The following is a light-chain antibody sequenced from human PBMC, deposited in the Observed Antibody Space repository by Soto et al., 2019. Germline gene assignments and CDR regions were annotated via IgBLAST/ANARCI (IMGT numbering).Light chain of an antibody. V-gene: IGLV2-14*01. CDR2: EVS. CDR1: SIDVGGNNC. Sequence: QSALTQPASVSGSPGQSITISCTGTSIDVGGNNCVSWYQQHLGKAPKLMIYEVSNRPSGVSNRFSGSKSGNTASLTISGLQAEDEAHYYCSSSTTSTSTTVFGGGTKLIVL. J-gene: IGLJ3*02. CDR3: SSSTTSTSTTV.